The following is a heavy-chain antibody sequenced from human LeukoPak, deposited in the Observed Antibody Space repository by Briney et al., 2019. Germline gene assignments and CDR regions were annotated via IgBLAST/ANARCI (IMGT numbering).Heavy chain of an antibody. CDR3: AREPGGYYDILTGYYKPGRNNWFDP. V-gene: IGHV1-69*04. CDR1: GGTFSSYA. J-gene: IGHJ5*02. CDR2: IIHILGIA. Sequence: SVKVSCKASGGTFSSYAISWVRQAPGQGLEWMGRIIHILGIANYAQKFQGRVTITADESTSTAYMELSSLRSEDTAVYYCAREPGGYYDILTGYYKPGRNNWFDPWGQGTLVTVSS. D-gene: IGHD3-9*01.